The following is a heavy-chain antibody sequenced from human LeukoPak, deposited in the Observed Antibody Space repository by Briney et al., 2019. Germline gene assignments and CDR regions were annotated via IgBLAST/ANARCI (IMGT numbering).Heavy chain of an antibody. Sequence: ASVKVSCKASGYTFTRCGISWVRQPPGQGLEWMGCISAYNGNTNYAQKLQGRVTMTPDTSTSTAYMELRSLRSDDTAVYYCARVWKRGYSGYDSGIDWFDPWGQGTLVTVSS. D-gene: IGHD5-12*01. CDR3: ARVWKRGYSGYDSGIDWFDP. V-gene: IGHV1-18*01. J-gene: IGHJ5*02. CDR1: GYTFTRCG. CDR2: ISAYNGNT.